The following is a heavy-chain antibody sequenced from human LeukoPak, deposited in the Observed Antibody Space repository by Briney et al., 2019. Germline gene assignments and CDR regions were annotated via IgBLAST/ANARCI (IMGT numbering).Heavy chain of an antibody. CDR1: GGTFSSYA. D-gene: IGHD3-3*01. Sequence: GASVKVSCKASGGTFSSYAISWVRQAPGQGLEWMGGIIPVFGTSNYAQKFQGRVTITADESTRTAYMELSSLRSEDTAVYYCARGFRYDFWSGYPFFYYYYYMDVWGKGTTVTVSS. CDR2: IIPVFGTS. J-gene: IGHJ6*03. CDR3: ARGFRYDFWSGYPFFYYYYYMDV. V-gene: IGHV1-69*13.